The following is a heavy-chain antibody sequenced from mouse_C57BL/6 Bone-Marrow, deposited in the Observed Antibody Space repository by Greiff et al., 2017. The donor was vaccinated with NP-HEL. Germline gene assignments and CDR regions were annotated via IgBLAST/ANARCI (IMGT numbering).Heavy chain of an antibody. D-gene: IGHD2-12*01. J-gene: IGHJ3*01. Sequence: EVQGVESGGGLVQPKGSLKLSCAASGFSFNTYAMNWVRQAPGKGLEWVARIRSKSNNYATYYADSVKDRFTISRDDSESMLYLQMNNLKTEDTAMYYCVRTTRDWFAYWGQGTLVTVSA. CDR1: GFSFNTYA. CDR2: IRSKSNNYAT. V-gene: IGHV10-1*01. CDR3: VRTTRDWFAY.